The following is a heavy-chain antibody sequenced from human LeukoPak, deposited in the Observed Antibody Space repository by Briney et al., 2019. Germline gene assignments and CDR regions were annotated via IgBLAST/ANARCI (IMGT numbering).Heavy chain of an antibody. CDR2: ISGSGGST. J-gene: IGHJ4*02. V-gene: IGHV3-23*01. D-gene: IGHD5-12*01. CDR1: GFTFSSYA. Sequence: GGSLRLSCAASGFTFSSYAMSWVRQAPGKGLEWVSVISGSGGSTYYADSVKGRFTISRDNSKNTLYLQMNSLRAEDTAVYYCARDSGWLRYHDWGQGALVTVSS. CDR3: ARDSGWLRYHD.